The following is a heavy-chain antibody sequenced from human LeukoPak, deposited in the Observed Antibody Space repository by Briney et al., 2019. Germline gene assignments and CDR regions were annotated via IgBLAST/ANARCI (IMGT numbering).Heavy chain of an antibody. Sequence: GGSLRLSCAASGFTFSSFGMHWVRQAPGKGLGWVAFIRYDGSNKYYRDSVKGRFTISRDNSKNTLYLQMNSLRAEDTAVYYCAKDRDWFGELKFPFDYWGQGTLVTVSS. CDR1: GFTFSSFG. D-gene: IGHD3-10*01. CDR2: IRYDGSNK. V-gene: IGHV3-30*02. J-gene: IGHJ4*02. CDR3: AKDRDWFGELKFPFDY.